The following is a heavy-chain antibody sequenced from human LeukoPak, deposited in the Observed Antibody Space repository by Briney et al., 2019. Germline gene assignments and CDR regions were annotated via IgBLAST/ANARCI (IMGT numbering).Heavy chain of an antibody. Sequence: GGSLRLSCAASGFTFSSYAMSWVRQAPGKGLEWVSAISGSGGSTYYADSVKGRFTISRGNSKNTLYLQMNSLRAEDTAVYYCAKDRVATITFFFDYWGQGTLVTVSS. CDR3: AKDRVATITFFFDY. CDR2: ISGSGGST. CDR1: GFTFSSYA. D-gene: IGHD5-12*01. V-gene: IGHV3-23*01. J-gene: IGHJ4*02.